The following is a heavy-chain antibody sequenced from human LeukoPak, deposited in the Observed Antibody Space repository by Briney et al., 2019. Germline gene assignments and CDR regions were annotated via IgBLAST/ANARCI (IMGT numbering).Heavy chain of an antibody. CDR3: ARGATVTTPFDY. V-gene: IGHV4-61*02. J-gene: IGHJ4*02. D-gene: IGHD4-17*01. CDR1: GGSISSGSYY. Sequence: SETLSLTCTVSGGSISSGSYYWIWIRQPAGKGLEWIGRIYTSGSTNYNPSLKGRVTISVDTSKNQFSLKLSSVTAADTAVYYCARGATVTTPFDYWGQGTLVTVSS. CDR2: IYTSGST.